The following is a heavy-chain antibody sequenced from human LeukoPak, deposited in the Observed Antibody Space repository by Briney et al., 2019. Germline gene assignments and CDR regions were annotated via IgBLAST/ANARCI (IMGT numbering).Heavy chain of an antibody. J-gene: IGHJ3*01. V-gene: IGHV3-48*02. D-gene: IGHD6-19*01. CDR1: GFGFSFSS. CDR2: ISSDSSSI. Sequence: AGGSLSLSCVASGFGFSFSSMHWVRQAPGKGLECLSYISSDSSSIYDADSVKGRFAISRDNGKNSLYLQMNHLRDDDTAVYYCARDTSGWYNDAFDLWGQGTRVIVSS. CDR3: ARDTSGWYNDAFDL.